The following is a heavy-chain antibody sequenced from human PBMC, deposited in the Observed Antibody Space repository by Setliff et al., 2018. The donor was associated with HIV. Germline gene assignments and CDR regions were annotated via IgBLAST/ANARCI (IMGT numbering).Heavy chain of an antibody. D-gene: IGHD3-22*01. V-gene: IGHV3-21*01. CDR3: ARDQNYYDSSYYYYFDS. Sequence: GGSLRLSCAASGFTFSSFGMHWVRQAPGKGLEWVSSISSTSTYIYYADSVKGRFTISRDNAKNSLYLQMTSLRAEDTAVYYCARDQNYYDSSYYYYFDSWGQGTLVTVSS. J-gene: IGHJ4*02. CDR1: GFTFSSFG. CDR2: ISSTSTYI.